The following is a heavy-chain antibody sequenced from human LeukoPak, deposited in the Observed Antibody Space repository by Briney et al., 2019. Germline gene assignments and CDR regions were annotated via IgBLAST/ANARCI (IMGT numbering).Heavy chain of an antibody. D-gene: IGHD4-17*01. J-gene: IGHJ6*02. CDR3: ARGLGTVSLNYYYYYGMDV. CDR1: GGSISSSSYY. V-gene: IGHV4-39*07. Sequence: SGTLSLTCTVSGGSISSSSYYWSWIRQPPGTGLEWIGEINHSGSTNYNPSLKSRVTISVDTSKNQFSLKLSSVTAADTAVYYCARGLGTVSLNYYYYYGMDVWGQGTTVTVSS. CDR2: INHSGST.